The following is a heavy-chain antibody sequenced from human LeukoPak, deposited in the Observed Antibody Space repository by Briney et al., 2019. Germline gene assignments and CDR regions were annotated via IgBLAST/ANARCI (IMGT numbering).Heavy chain of an antibody. D-gene: IGHD1-26*01. CDR1: GFTFSDYY. V-gene: IGHV3-11*04. CDR2: MSSSGSTI. CDR3: TTSPDAFDI. Sequence: GGSLRLSCAVSGFTFSDYYMSWIRQAPGKGLEWVSYMSSSGSTIYYADSVKGRFTISRDNAKNSLYLQMNSLRAEDTAVYYCTTSPDAFDIWGQGTMVTVSS. J-gene: IGHJ3*02.